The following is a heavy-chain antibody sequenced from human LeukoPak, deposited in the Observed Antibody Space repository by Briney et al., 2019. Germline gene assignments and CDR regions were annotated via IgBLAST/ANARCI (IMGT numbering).Heavy chain of an antibody. D-gene: IGHD6-13*01. Sequence: PGGSLRLSCAASGFTFTSFWMSWVRLAPGKGLEWVANIKQEGSEKNYVDSVKGRFTISRDNAKNSMSLQMNSLRAEDTAVYYCTREGILAGVDYWGQGTLVTVSS. CDR1: GFTFTSFW. CDR2: IKQEGSEK. V-gene: IGHV3-7*01. J-gene: IGHJ4*02. CDR3: TREGILAGVDY.